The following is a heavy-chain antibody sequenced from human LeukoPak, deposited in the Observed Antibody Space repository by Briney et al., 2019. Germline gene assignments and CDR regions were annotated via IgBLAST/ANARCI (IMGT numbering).Heavy chain of an antibody. CDR2: IYPGDSDT. CDR1: GYSFTSYW. V-gene: IGHV5-51*01. Sequence: GESLKISCKGSGYSFTSYWIGWVRQIPGKGLEWMGVIYPGDSDTRYSPPFQGQVTISADKSISTAYLQWSSLKASDTAMYYCARHTPYCTNGVCYQSYFDYWGQGTLVTVSS. CDR3: ARHTPYCTNGVCYQSYFDY. D-gene: IGHD2-8*01. J-gene: IGHJ4*02.